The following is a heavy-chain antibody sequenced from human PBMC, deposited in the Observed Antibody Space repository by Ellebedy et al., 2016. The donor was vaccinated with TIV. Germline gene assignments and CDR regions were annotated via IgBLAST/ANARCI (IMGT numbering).Heavy chain of an antibody. Sequence: ASVKVSCKASGYTFTSYYMHWVRQAPGQGLEWMGIINPSGGSTGYAQKFQGRVTMTRDTSTSTVYMELSSLRSEDTAVYYCARDLRDSSSSRYYYGMDVWGQGTTVTVSS. D-gene: IGHD6-6*01. CDR3: ARDLRDSSSSRYYYGMDV. CDR1: GYTFTSYY. CDR2: INPSGGST. J-gene: IGHJ6*02. V-gene: IGHV1-46*01.